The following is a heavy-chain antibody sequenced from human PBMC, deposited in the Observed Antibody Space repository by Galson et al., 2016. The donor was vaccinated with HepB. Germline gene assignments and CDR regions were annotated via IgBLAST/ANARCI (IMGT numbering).Heavy chain of an antibody. CDR3: ARSYLLGRGFGW. V-gene: IGHV6-1*01. CDR2: TFYRSNWQN. CDR1: GDSVSSNSAG. Sequence: CAISGDSVSSNSAGWNWIRQSPSRGLEWLGRTFYRSNWQNDYAESVRSRITINPDTAKNQFSLQLNSVTPEDTAVYYCARSYLLGRGFGWWGQGTLVTVAS. D-gene: IGHD7-27*01. J-gene: IGHJ4*02.